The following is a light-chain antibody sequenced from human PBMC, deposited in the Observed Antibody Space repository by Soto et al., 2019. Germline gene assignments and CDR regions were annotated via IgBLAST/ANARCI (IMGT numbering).Light chain of an antibody. J-gene: IGKJ3*01. CDR2: GAS. CDR1: QSVSRY. V-gene: IGKV3-20*01. CDR3: QQHTSSPPVT. Sequence: EIVLTQSPGTLSLSPGERATLSCRASQSVSRYLAWYQHKPGQAPRLLIYGASSRVNGIPERFSGSGSGTDFTITISRMQPQDVAVYFCQQHTSSPPVTFGPGTKVDIK.